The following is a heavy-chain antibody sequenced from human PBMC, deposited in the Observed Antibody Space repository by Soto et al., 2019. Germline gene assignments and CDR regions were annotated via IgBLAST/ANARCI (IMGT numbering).Heavy chain of an antibody. CDR3: ARDDYGGNPQFDY. Sequence: GGSLRLSCAASGFTFSSYSMNWVRQAPGKGLEWVSSISSSSSYIYYADSVKGRFTISRDNAKNSLYLQMSSLRAEDTAVYYCARDDYGGNPQFDYWGQGTLVTVSS. J-gene: IGHJ4*02. D-gene: IGHD4-17*01. CDR2: ISSSSSYI. CDR1: GFTFSSYS. V-gene: IGHV3-21*01.